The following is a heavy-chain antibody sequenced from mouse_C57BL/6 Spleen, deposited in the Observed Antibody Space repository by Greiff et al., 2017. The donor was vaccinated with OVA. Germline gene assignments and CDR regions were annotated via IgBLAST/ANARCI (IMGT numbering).Heavy chain of an antibody. CDR3: ARQRKNGYYDY. Sequence: EVQGVESGGDLVKPGGSLKLSCAASGFTFSSYGMSWVRQTPDKRLEWVATISSGGSYTYYPDSVKGRFTISRDNAKNTLYLQMSSLKSEDTAMYYCARQRKNGYYDYWGQGTTLTVSS. V-gene: IGHV5-6*01. CDR1: GFTFSSYG. D-gene: IGHD2-3*01. J-gene: IGHJ2*01. CDR2: ISSGGSYT.